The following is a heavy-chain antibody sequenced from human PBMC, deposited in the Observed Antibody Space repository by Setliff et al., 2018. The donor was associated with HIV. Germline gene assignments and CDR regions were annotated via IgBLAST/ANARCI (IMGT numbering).Heavy chain of an antibody. Sequence: NPSETLRLSCAASGFTFSNYAMSWVRQTPGKGLEWIGSIYHSGTTYYNPSLRSRVTISVDTSKNQFSLKLSSVTAADTAVYYCARQGDGYNLYHVYYFDYWGQGTLVTVSS. CDR1: GFTFSNYA. CDR2: IYHSGTT. J-gene: IGHJ4*02. CDR3: ARQGDGYNLYHVYYFDY. V-gene: IGHV4-38-2*01. D-gene: IGHD5-12*01.